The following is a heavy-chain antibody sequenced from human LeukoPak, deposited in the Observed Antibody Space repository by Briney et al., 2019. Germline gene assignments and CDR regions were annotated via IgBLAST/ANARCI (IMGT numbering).Heavy chain of an antibody. CDR1: GFTFSSYW. V-gene: IGHV3-74*01. CDR3: ARSRWLDAFDY. D-gene: IGHD6-19*01. Sequence: GVLRLSCAASGFTFSSYWMHWVRQAPGKGLVWVSRINSDGSTTNYADSVKGRFTISRDNAKNTLYLQMNSLRADDTAVYYCARSRWLDAFDYWGQGTLVTVSS. J-gene: IGHJ4*02. CDR2: INSDGSTT.